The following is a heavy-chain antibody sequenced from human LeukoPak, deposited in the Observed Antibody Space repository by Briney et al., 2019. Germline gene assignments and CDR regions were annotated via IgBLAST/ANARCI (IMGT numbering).Heavy chain of an antibody. D-gene: IGHD3-10*01. CDR3: ARGGRGGFDY. J-gene: IGHJ4*02. CDR2: MNPNSGNT. V-gene: IGHV1-8*01. Sequence: ASVKVACKAYGYTFASYDIKCVRQATGQGLEWMGWMNPNSGNTGYAQKFQGRVTMTRNTSISTAYMEPSSLRSEDTAVYYCARGGRGGFDYWGQGTLVTVSS. CDR1: GYTFASYD.